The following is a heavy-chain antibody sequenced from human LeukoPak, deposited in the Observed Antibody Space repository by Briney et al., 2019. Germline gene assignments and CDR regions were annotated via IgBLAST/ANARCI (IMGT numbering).Heavy chain of an antibody. CDR3: AKGRVVAGSKSLTYHWLDP. Sequence: ASVKVSCKASGYTFAGYYIHWVRQAPGQGLEWVGWINPNSGGAKYAQKFQDRVTMTRDTSISTAYMGLSRLRSDDTAVYYCAKGRVVAGSKSLTYHWLDPWGQGTLVTVSS. CDR2: INPNSGGA. J-gene: IGHJ5*02. V-gene: IGHV1-2*02. D-gene: IGHD6-19*01. CDR1: GYTFAGYY.